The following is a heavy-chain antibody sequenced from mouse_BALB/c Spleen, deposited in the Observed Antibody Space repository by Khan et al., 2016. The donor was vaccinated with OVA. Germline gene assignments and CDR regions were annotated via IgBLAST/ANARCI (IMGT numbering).Heavy chain of an antibody. CDR3: GSIRFYYRFSFFDY. CDR1: GYSITSDYA. V-gene: IGHV3-2*02. J-gene: IGHJ2*01. CDR2: ISYSGST. Sequence: EVQLQESGPGLVKPSQSLSLTCTVTGYSITSDYAWNWIRQFPGNKLEWMGYISYSGSTSYNPSLESRIPIIRDTSKNQFFLQLNSLTAEDTATYFCGSIRFYYRFSFFDYWGQGTTLTVSA. D-gene: IGHD2-14*01.